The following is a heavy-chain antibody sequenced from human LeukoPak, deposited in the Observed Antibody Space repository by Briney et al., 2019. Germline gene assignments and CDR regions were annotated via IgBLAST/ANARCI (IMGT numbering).Heavy chain of an antibody. Sequence: GGSLRLSCAASGFTFSSYGMHWVRQAPGKGLEWVAFIRYDGSNKYYADSVKGRFTISRDNSKNTLYLQMNSLRAEDTAVYYCARQMVRGVILDYWGQGTLVTVSS. V-gene: IGHV3-30*02. CDR3: ARQMVRGVILDY. J-gene: IGHJ4*02. CDR2: IRYDGSNK. D-gene: IGHD3-10*01. CDR1: GFTFSSYG.